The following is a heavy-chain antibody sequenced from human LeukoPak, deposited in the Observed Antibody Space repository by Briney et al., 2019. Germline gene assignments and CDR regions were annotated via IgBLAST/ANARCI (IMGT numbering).Heavy chain of an antibody. CDR1: GFTFSDYW. V-gene: IGHV3-48*04. D-gene: IGHD3-10*02. CDR2: ISSSGSTI. J-gene: IGHJ6*04. CDR3: AELGITMIGGV. Sequence: GGSLRLSCAASGFTFSDYWMNWVRQAPGKGLEWVSYISSSGSTIYYADSVKGRFTISRDNAKNPLYLQMNSLRAEDTAVYYCAELGITMIGGVWGKGTTVTISS.